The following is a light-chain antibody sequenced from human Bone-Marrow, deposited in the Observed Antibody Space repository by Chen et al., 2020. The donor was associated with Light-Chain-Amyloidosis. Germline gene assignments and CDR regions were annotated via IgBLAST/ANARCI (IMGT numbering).Light chain of an antibody. J-gene: IGLJ2*01. CDR3: QSADSSGTYEVI. Sequence: SYELTQPPSVSVSPGQTARITCSGEAVPNQYSYGYQQRPGQAPVLVIYKDKERPSGIPERFSGSSSGTTVTLTISGVQAEDEADYYCQSADSSGTYEVIFGGGTKLTVL. CDR1: AVPNQY. CDR2: KDK. V-gene: IGLV3-25*03.